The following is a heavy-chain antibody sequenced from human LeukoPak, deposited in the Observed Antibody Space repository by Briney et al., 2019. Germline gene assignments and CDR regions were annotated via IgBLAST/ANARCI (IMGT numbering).Heavy chain of an antibody. V-gene: IGHV3-7*02. CDR1: GFTFDSDW. CDR2: IKQDETQE. J-gene: IGHJ4*02. D-gene: IGHD3-10*01. Sequence: GGSLRLSCAASGFTFDSDWMSWVRQTPGKGLDWVALIKQDETQEYYLDSVKGRFTISRDNAKNLLSLQMDNLRAEDTGIYYCANGRGETWGQRALVTVSS. CDR3: ANGRGET.